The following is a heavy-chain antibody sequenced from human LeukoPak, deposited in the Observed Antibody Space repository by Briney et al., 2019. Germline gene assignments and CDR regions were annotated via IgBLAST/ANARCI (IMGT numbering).Heavy chain of an antibody. D-gene: IGHD3-10*01. J-gene: IGHJ5*02. CDR1: GYTFTGYY. Sequence: EASVRVSCKASGYTFTGYYMHWVRQAPGQGLEWMGWINPNSGGTNYAQKFQGRVTMTRDTSISTAYMELSRLRSDDTAVYYCARDYYGSGTIGNWFDPWGQGTLVTVSS. V-gene: IGHV1-2*02. CDR3: ARDYYGSGTIGNWFDP. CDR2: INPNSGGT.